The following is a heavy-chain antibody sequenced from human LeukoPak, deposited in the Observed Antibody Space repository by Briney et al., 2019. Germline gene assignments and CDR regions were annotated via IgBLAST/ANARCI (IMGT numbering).Heavy chain of an antibody. CDR1: GGSISSGGYY. CDR2: IYQSGST. V-gene: IGHV4-30-2*01. Sequence: SETLSLTCTVSGGSISSGGYYWSWIRQPPGKGLEWIGYIYQSGSTYYTPSLESRVTISVDRSKNQFSLRLSSVTAADTAVYYCARYLQGYCSSTSCSPGDYYYYMDVWGKGTTVTVSS. D-gene: IGHD2-2*01. J-gene: IGHJ6*03. CDR3: ARYLQGYCSSTSCSPGDYYYYMDV.